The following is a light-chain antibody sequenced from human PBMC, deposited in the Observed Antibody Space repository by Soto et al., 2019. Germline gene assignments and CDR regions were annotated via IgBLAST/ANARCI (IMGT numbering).Light chain of an antibody. Sequence: DIQMTQSPATLSASVGDRVTITCLASHSISRFLTWYHQKQWKAPKLLIYEASSLESGVPSRFSGSGSGTEFTLTIGGLQPDDFATYYCQQFNSYPITFGHGTRLEI. CDR2: EAS. J-gene: IGKJ5*01. CDR3: QQFNSYPIT. CDR1: HSISRF. V-gene: IGKV1-5*01.